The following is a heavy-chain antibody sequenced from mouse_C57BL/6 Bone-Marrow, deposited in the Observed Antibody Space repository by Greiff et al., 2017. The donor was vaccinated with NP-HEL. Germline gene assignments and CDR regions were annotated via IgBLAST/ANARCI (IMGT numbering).Heavy chain of an antibody. Sequence: VQLQQSGPELVKPGASVKIPCKASGYTFTDYNMDWVKQSHGKSLEWIGDINPNNGGTIYNQKFKGKATLTVDKSSSTAYMELRSLTSEDTAVYYCARRGLGTWYFDVWGTGTTVTVSS. J-gene: IGHJ1*03. CDR1: GYTFTDYN. CDR2: INPNNGGT. V-gene: IGHV1-18*01. D-gene: IGHD2-14*01. CDR3: ARRGLGTWYFDV.